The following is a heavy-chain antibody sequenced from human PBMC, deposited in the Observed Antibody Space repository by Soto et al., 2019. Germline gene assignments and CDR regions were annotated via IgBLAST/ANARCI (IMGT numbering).Heavy chain of an antibody. Sequence: EASVKVSCKVSGYTLTELSMHWVRQAPGKGLEWMGGFDPEDGETIYAQKFQGRVTMTEDTSTDTAYMELSSLRSEDTAVYYCATDTPGATLVVYFDYWGQGTLVTVSS. CDR2: FDPEDGET. CDR1: GYTLTELS. CDR3: ATDTPGATLVVYFDY. V-gene: IGHV1-24*01. D-gene: IGHD1-26*01. J-gene: IGHJ4*02.